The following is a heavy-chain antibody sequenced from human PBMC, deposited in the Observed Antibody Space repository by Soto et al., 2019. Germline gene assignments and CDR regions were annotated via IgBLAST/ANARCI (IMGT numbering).Heavy chain of an antibody. J-gene: IGHJ5*02. CDR2: IIPIFGTA. Sequence: GASVKVSCKASGGTFSSYAISWVRQAPGQGLEWMGGIIPIFGTANYAQKFQGRVTITADESTSTAYMELSSLRSEDTAVYYCAREVGSSSWYRKDNWFDPWGQGTLVTVSS. CDR1: GGTFSSYA. D-gene: IGHD6-13*01. V-gene: IGHV1-69*13. CDR3: AREVGSSSWYRKDNWFDP.